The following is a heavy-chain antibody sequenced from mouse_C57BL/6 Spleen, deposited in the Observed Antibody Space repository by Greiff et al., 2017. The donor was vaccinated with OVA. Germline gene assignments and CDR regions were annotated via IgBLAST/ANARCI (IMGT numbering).Heavy chain of an antibody. D-gene: IGHD1-1*01. CDR2: IRLKSDNYAT. V-gene: IGHV6-3*01. Sequence: EVKLVESGGGLVQPGGSMKLSCVASGFTFSNYWMNWVRQSPEKGLEWVAQIRLKSDNYATHYAESVKGRFTISRDESKSSVYLQMNNLRAEDTGIYYCTGITTIVAPYWYFDVWGTGTTVTVSS. CDR3: TGITTIVAPYWYFDV. CDR1: GFTFSNYW. J-gene: IGHJ1*03.